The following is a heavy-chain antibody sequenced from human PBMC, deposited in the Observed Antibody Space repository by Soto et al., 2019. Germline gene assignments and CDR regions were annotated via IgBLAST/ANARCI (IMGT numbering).Heavy chain of an antibody. J-gene: IGHJ6*02. D-gene: IGHD2-2*01. Sequence: TLSLTCTVSGGSVSGGGYYWSWIRQHPGKGLEWIGYIYYRGTAYYNPSPRSRVTISVDMSKNQFSLKLTSVIAADTAVYYCARDTHAEGVDVWGQGTTVTVSS. V-gene: IGHV4-31*03. CDR2: IYYRGTA. CDR3: ARDTHAEGVDV. CDR1: GGSVSGGGYY.